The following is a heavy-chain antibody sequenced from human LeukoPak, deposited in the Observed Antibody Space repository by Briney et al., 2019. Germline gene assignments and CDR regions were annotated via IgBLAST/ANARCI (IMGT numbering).Heavy chain of an antibody. Sequence: GGSLRLSCAASGFTFSSYEMNWVRQAPGKGLEWVSYISSSGTTIYYADSVRGRFTISRGNAKNSLYLQMNSLRAEDTAVYYCVRSFGSSCYWGQGTLVTVSS. D-gene: IGHD3-3*01. CDR1: GFTFSSYE. CDR2: ISSSGTTI. J-gene: IGHJ4*02. CDR3: VRSFGSSCY. V-gene: IGHV3-48*03.